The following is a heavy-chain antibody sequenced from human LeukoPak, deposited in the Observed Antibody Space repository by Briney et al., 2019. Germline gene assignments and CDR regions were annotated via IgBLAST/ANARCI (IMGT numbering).Heavy chain of an antibody. CDR2: FDPEDGET. D-gene: IGHD2-2*02. CDR3: ATVVPAAIQGPYFDY. Sequence: GASVKVSCKVSGYTLTELSMHWVRQAPGKGLEWMGGFDPEDGETIYAQKFQGRVTMTEVTSTDTAYMELSSLRSEDTAVYYCATVVPAAIQGPYFDYWGQGTLVTVSS. J-gene: IGHJ4*02. CDR1: GYTLTELS. V-gene: IGHV1-24*01.